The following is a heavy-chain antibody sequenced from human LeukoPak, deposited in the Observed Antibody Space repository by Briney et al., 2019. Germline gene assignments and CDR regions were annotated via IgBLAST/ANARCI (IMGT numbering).Heavy chain of an antibody. CDR2: ISYDGSNK. J-gene: IGHJ4*02. D-gene: IGHD4-17*01. CDR1: GFTFSSYA. CDR3: ATYYGDYPYYFDY. V-gene: IGHV3-30-3*01. Sequence: PGRSLRLSCAASGFTFSSYAMHWVRQAPGKGLEWVAVISYDGSNKYYADSVKGRFTISRDNSKNTLYLQMNSLRAEDTAVYYCATYYGDYPYYFDYWGQGTLVTVSS.